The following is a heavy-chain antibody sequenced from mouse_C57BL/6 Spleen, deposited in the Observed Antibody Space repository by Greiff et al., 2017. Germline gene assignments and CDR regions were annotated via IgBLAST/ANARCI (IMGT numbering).Heavy chain of an antibody. CDR2: INPSNGGT. CDR1: GYTFTSYW. CDR3: GVAKGGLCYAMDY. V-gene: IGHV1-53*01. J-gene: IGHJ4*01. Sequence: VKLQQPGTELVKPGASVKLSCKASGYTFTSYWMHWVKQRPGQGLEWIGNINPSNGGTNYNEKFKSKATLTVDKSSSTAYMQLSSLTSEDSAFYYCGVAKGGLCYAMDYWGQGTSVTVSS. D-gene: IGHD1-1*01.